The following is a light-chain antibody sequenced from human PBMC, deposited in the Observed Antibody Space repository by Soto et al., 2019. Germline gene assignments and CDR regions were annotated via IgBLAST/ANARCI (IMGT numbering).Light chain of an antibody. CDR3: CSYAGSSTYV. Sequence: QSVLTQPASVSGSPGQSITISCTGTSSDVGSYNLVSWYQQHPGKAPKLMIYEGSKRPSGVSNRFSGSKSGNPAPLTISGLQAEDEADYYCCSYAGSSTYVFGTGTKVTVL. CDR2: EGS. V-gene: IGLV2-23*01. J-gene: IGLJ1*01. CDR1: SSDVGSYNL.